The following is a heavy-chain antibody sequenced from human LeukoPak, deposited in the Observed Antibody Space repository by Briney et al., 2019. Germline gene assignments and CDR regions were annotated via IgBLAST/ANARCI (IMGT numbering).Heavy chain of an antibody. CDR1: EFSVGSNY. J-gene: IGHJ4*02. Sequence: GGSLRLSCAASEFSVGSNYMTWVRQAPGKGLEWVSLIYSGGSTYYADSVKGRFTISRDNSKNTLYLQMNSLRAEDTAVYYCAKGTLPRGYRYGYDLYYFDYWGQGTLVTVSS. D-gene: IGHD5-18*01. CDR3: AKGTLPRGYRYGYDLYYFDY. CDR2: IYSGGST. V-gene: IGHV3-66*01.